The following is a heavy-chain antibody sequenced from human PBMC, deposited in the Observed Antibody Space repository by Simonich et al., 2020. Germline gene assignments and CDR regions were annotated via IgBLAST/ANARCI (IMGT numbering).Heavy chain of an antibody. CDR2: ISAYNGNT. Sequence: QVQLVPSGAEVKKPGASVKVSCKASGYTFTSYGISWVRQAPGQGLEWMGWISAYNGNTNYAQKLQGRGTMTTDTSTSTAYMELRSLRSDDTAVYYCARASRGTWWYYYFDYWGQGTLVTVSS. V-gene: IGHV1-18*01. CDR1: GYTFTSYG. J-gene: IGHJ4*02. D-gene: IGHD2-15*01. CDR3: ARASRGTWWYYYFDY.